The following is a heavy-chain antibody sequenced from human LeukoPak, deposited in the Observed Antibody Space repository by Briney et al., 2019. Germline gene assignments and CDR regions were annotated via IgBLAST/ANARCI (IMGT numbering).Heavy chain of an antibody. D-gene: IGHD1-26*01. V-gene: IGHV1-46*01. Sequence: GASVKVSCKASGYTFTSYYMHWVRQAPGQGLEWMGIINPSGGSTSYAQKFQGRVTMTRDMSTSTVYMELSSLRSEDTAVYYCARDAGLYSGSYYTRFDPWGQGTLVTVSS. CDR2: INPSGGST. CDR1: GYTFTSYY. J-gene: IGHJ5*02. CDR3: ARDAGLYSGSYYTRFDP.